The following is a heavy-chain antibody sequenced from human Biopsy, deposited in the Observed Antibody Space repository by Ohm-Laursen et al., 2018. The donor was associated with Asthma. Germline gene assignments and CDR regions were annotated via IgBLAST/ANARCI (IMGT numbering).Heavy chain of an antibody. J-gene: IGHJ4*02. D-gene: IGHD2-2*01. CDR3: ARKAGSCISRTCYSLDF. V-gene: IGHV1-69*01. CDR1: GGTFNTYV. Sequence: SSVKVSCKPLGGTFNTYVIGRARQAPGQGLEWMGGINSVFGTTTYPQKFQDRVTITADDSTSTAYMELSSLRSEDTAVYYCARKAGSCISRTCYSLDFWGQGTLVTVSS. CDR2: INSVFGTT.